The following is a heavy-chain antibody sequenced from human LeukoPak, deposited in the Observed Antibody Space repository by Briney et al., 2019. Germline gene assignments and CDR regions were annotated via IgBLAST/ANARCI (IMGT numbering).Heavy chain of an antibody. J-gene: IGHJ6*03. CDR1: GGSISSSSYY. CDR3: ARRRPSYGYGGYYYIDV. V-gene: IGHV4-39*01. Sequence: SETLSLTCTVSGGSISSSSYYWGWIRQPPGKGLEWIGSIYYSGSTYYNPSLKSRVTISVDTSKNQFSMKLSSVTAADTAVYYCARRRPSYGYGGYYYIDVWGKGTTGTVSS. D-gene: IGHD5-18*01. CDR2: IYYSGST.